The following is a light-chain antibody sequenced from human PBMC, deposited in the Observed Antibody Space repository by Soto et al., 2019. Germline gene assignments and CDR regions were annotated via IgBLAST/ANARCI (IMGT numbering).Light chain of an antibody. CDR2: DAS. J-gene: IGKJ4*01. CDR1: QSVSSD. Sequence: EIVLTQSPATLSLSPGERATLSCRASQSVSSDLAWYRQKPGQAPRLLIYDASNRATGIPARFSGSGSGTDFTLTISSLEPEDFAVYYCQQRSNWPRTFGGGTKVEIK. V-gene: IGKV3-11*01. CDR3: QQRSNWPRT.